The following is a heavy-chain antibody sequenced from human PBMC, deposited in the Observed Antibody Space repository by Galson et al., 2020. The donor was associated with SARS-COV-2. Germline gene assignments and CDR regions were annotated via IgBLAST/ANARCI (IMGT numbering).Heavy chain of an antibody. Sequence: ASVKVSCKASGYTFTGYCIDWVRQAPGQGLEWMGRIKPHSGDTNYAQTFQGRVTMTRDTSISTAYMELSRLTSDDTAVYYWARSDYADYDPRDCWGQVTLVTVSS. CDR2: IKPHSGDT. CDR3: ARSDYADYDPRDC. J-gene: IGHJ4*02. D-gene: IGHD4-17*01. V-gene: IGHV1-2*06. CDR1: GYTFTGYC.